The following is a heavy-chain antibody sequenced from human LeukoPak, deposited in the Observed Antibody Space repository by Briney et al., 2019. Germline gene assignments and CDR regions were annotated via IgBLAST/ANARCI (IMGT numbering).Heavy chain of an antibody. CDR3: AKDSYLHYDSSGYYYNYYYYYMDV. V-gene: IGHV3-30*02. CDR2: IRYDGSNK. D-gene: IGHD3-22*01. CDR1: GFTFSSYG. J-gene: IGHJ6*03. Sequence: PGGSLRLSCAASGFTFSSYGMHWVRQAPGKGLEGVAFIRYDGSNKYYADSVKGRFTISRDNSKNTLYLQMNSLRAEDTAVYYCAKDSYLHYDSSGYYYNYYYYYMDVWGKGTTVTVSS.